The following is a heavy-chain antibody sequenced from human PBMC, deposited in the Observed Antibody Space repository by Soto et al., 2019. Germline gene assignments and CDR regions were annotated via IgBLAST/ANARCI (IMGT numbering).Heavy chain of an antibody. CDR2: ISGSTGTT. Sequence: EVQVLESGGGSVQPGGSLRLSCAASGFTFSNFAMSWVRHAPGKGLEWVSEISGSTGTTYYADSVKGRFIISTDNSKNTLQLQMNSLRAADTAVYYCAKDTSSSPYYMDVWGKGTTVTVSS. D-gene: IGHD2-2*01. CDR3: AKDTSSSPYYMDV. J-gene: IGHJ6*03. CDR1: GFTFSNFA. V-gene: IGHV3-23*01.